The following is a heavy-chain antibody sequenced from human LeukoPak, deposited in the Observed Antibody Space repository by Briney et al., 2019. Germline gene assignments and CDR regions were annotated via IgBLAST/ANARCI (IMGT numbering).Heavy chain of an antibody. Sequence: PSETLSLTCTVSDGSISTQYYWGWIRQPPGTGLGCIGHIYYRGSTYCSPSPKPLVPISVDTSNNQFSLKVTSVTAADTAIYYCARQSSGYYYGWFDPWGQGTLVTVSS. CDR3: ARQSSGYYYGWFDP. D-gene: IGHD3-22*01. CDR1: DGSISTQYY. V-gene: IGHV4-39*01. J-gene: IGHJ5*02. CDR2: IYYRGST.